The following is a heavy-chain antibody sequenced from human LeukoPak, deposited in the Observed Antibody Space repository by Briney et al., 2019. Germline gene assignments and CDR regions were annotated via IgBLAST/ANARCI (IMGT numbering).Heavy chain of an antibody. Sequence: SGGSLRLSCAASGFKFSSYNIHWVRQAPGKGLEWVAVISYDGINKYYADSVKGRFTISRDNAKNSLYLQMNSLRAEDTAVYYCARDLDSSTWYRGFDYWGQGTLVTVSS. D-gene: IGHD6-13*01. CDR2: ISYDGINK. CDR1: GFKFSSYN. CDR3: ARDLDSSTWYRGFDY. V-gene: IGHV3-30*03. J-gene: IGHJ4*02.